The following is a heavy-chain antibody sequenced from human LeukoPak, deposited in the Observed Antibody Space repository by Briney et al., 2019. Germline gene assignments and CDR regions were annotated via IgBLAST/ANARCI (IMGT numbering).Heavy chain of an antibody. CDR1: GGTIRSYY. CDR2: IYYSRRT. CDR3: ARDLGGNPWYFDY. V-gene: IGHV4-59*01. Sequence: SSETLSLTCTVSGGTIRSYYWSWIRQPPGKGLEWIGNIYYSRRTNVHPSLKSRVTISVDTSKNQLSLDLSSVTTADTAVYYCARDLGGNPWYFDYWGQGILVTVSS. J-gene: IGHJ4*02. D-gene: IGHD1-14*01.